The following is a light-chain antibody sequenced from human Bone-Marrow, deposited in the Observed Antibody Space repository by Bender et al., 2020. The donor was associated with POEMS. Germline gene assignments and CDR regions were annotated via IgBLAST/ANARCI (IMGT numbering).Light chain of an antibody. J-gene: IGLJ3*02. V-gene: IGLV2-14*02. CDR3: QSYDNSLGGWV. CDR2: EDN. Sequence: QSALTQPASVSGSPGQSITISCTGTSNDVGNYNLVSWYQQYPGKAPKVMIYEDNNRPSGVPDRFSGSKSGTSASLAITGLQAEDEGDYYCQSYDNSLGGWVFGGGTKLTVL. CDR1: SNDVGNYNL.